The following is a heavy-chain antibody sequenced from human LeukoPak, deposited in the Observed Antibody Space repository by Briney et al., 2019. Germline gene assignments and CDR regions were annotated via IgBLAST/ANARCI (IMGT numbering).Heavy chain of an antibody. V-gene: IGHV4-30-4*08. CDR2: IYYSGST. CDR3: AREETNYDILTGYSHGAFDI. CDR1: GGSFSGYY. D-gene: IGHD3-9*01. J-gene: IGHJ3*02. Sequence: SETLSLTCAVYGGSFSGYYWSWIRQPPGKGLEWIGYIYYSGSTYYNPSLKSRVTISVDTSKNQFSLKLSSVTAADTAVYYCAREETNYDILTGYSHGAFDIWGQGTMVTVSS.